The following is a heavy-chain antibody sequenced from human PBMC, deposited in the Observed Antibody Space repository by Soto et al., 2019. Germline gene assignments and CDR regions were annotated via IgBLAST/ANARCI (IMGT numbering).Heavy chain of an antibody. CDR3: VRHHGWWLPQD. J-gene: IGHJ4*02. Sequence: QVQLQESGPGLVKPSETLSLTCAVSGASINDYFWSWVRQPPGKGLEWIGYIYHSGSTNYNPSLKSRVTIATDTSQSQFSLKLSSVTAADTAVYYCVRHHGWWLPQDWGQGILVTVSS. V-gene: IGHV4-59*08. CDR1: GASINDYF. D-gene: IGHD2-15*01. CDR2: IYHSGST.